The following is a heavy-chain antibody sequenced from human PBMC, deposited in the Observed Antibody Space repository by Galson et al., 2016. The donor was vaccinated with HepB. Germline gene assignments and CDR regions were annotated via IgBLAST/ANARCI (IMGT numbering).Heavy chain of an antibody. CDR1: SDSLSTSDW. Sequence: SETLSLTCTVSSDSLSTSDWWSWVRQSPRKGLEWIGEINDSGTTNYNPSLEGRVTISVDTSTNQFSLRLTSVTAADTAVYYCARDATSRATHATFYMWGQGTVVTVSS. D-gene: IGHD1-1*01. V-gene: IGHV4-4*02. J-gene: IGHJ3*02. CDR2: INDSGTT. CDR3: ARDATSRATHATFYM.